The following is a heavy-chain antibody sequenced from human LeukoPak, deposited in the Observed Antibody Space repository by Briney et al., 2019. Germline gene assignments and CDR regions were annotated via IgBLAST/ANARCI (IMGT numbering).Heavy chain of an antibody. CDR1: GYTFTNND. CDR3: TRGRAAGD. V-gene: IGHV1-8*01. Sequence: GASVKVSCKASGYTFTNNDINWVRQATGQGIGWMGWVSPDSGDTGYAPNFRGRVTMTTDTSINTAYMELTSLTSEDTAIYYCTRGRAAGDWGQGTLVTVS. J-gene: IGHJ4*02. D-gene: IGHD6-19*01. CDR2: VSPDSGDT.